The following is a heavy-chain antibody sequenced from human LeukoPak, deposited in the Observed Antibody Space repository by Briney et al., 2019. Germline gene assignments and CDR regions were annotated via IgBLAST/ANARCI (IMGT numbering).Heavy chain of an antibody. V-gene: IGHV4-30-4*01. J-gene: IGHJ4*02. Sequence: SQTLSLTCTVSGGSISSGDYYWSWIRQPPGTGLEWIGYIYYSGSTYYNPSLKSRVTISVDTSKNQFSLKLSSVTAADTAVYYCARDHYYDSSGYYPLDYWGQGTLVTVSS. CDR3: ARDHYYDSSGYYPLDY. CDR1: GGSISSGDYY. CDR2: IYYSGST. D-gene: IGHD3-22*01.